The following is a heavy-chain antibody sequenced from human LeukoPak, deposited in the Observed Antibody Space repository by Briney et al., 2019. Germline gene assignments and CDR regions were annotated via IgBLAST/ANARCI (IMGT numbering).Heavy chain of an antibody. Sequence: GGALRLSCAASGFAFSSNWMHWVRQTPGKGLVWVSRINSGGSGTSYAASVEGRFTISRDNVKNTLYLQMDSLRAEDTAVYYCATSLGPLTEYWGQGTLVTVSS. D-gene: IGHD7-27*01. V-gene: IGHV3-74*01. CDR1: GFAFSSNW. CDR2: INSGGSGT. J-gene: IGHJ4*02. CDR3: ATSLGPLTEY.